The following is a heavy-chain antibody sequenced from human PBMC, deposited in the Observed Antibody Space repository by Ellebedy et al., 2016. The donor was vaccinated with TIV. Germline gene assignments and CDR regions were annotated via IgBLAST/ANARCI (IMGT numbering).Heavy chain of an antibody. V-gene: IGHV4-59*01. J-gene: IGHJ6*02. CDR1: GGSISRSY. CDR2: LLYRGDV. Sequence: PSETLSLTCTVSGGSISRSYWTWIRQPPGKGLEWIGYLLYRGDVKYNPSLKRRVTISVDESNNQFSLSLASLTAADTAVYYCARGPIEDEIAPTPNFYYGMDVWGQGTTVTVSS. D-gene: IGHD2-15*01. CDR3: ARGPIEDEIAPTPNFYYGMDV.